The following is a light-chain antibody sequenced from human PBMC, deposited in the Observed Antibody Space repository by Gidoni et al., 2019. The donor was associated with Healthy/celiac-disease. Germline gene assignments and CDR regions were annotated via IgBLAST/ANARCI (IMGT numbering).Light chain of an antibody. CDR2: GKN. CDR1: SLRSYY. CDR3: NSRDSSGNHWV. Sequence: SSDLTPDPAVSVAVGQTVRITCQGDSLRSYYASWYQQKPGQAPVLVIYGKNNRPSGIPDRFSGSSSGNTASLTITGAQAEDEADYYCNSRDSSGNHWVFGGGTKLTVL. J-gene: IGLJ3*02. V-gene: IGLV3-19*01.